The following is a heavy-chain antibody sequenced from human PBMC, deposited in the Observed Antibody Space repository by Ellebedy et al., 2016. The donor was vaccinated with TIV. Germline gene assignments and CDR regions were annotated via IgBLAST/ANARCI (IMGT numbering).Heavy chain of an antibody. CDR2: IKYDEIEK. Sequence: GESLKISCGAYGFTFNRFWMAWLRQAPGKRLEYVAHIKYDEIEKYHLDSVKGRFTISRDNARNSLYLQMNSRRVDDTAIYYCARDTVEVPSGDAFDLWGQGTVVTVSS. D-gene: IGHD2-2*01. V-gene: IGHV3-7*04. CDR1: GFTFNRFW. CDR3: ARDTVEVPSGDAFDL. J-gene: IGHJ3*01.